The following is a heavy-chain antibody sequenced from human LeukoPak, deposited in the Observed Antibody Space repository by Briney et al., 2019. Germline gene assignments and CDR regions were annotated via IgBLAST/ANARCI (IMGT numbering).Heavy chain of an antibody. J-gene: IGHJ4*02. CDR1: GFTFRNYG. D-gene: IGHD2-15*01. Sequence: PGGTLRLSCAASGFTFRNYGMHWVRQAPGKGLEWVAVIWHDGSKKYYADSVKGRFTISRDNSKSTLYLQMNCLRAEDTALYFCARDPFYCGGGRCYEPWFDYWGQGTLATVSS. V-gene: IGHV3-33*01. CDR3: ARDPFYCGGGRCYEPWFDY. CDR2: IWHDGSKK.